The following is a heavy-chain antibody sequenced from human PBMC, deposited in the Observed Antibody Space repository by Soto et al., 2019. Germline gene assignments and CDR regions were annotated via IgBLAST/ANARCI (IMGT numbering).Heavy chain of an antibody. D-gene: IGHD2-2*01. J-gene: IGHJ4*02. CDR1: GFTFSDYY. Sequence: GGSLRLSCAASGFTFSDYYMSWIRQAPGKGLEWVSYISSSSSYTNYADSVKGRFTISRDNAKNSLYLQMNSLRAEDTAVYYCARDWGVRNIVVVPADYWGQGTLVTVSS. V-gene: IGHV3-11*06. CDR2: ISSSSSYT. CDR3: ARDWGVRNIVVVPADY.